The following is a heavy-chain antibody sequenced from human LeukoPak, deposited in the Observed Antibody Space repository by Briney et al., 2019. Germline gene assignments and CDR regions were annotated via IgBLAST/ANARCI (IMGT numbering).Heavy chain of an antibody. V-gene: IGHV3-48*01. CDR1: GFTFSTYG. CDR3: ARDGFAATTGYFFDY. CDR2: ISSSSMTI. D-gene: IGHD1-14*01. Sequence: GGSLRLSCAASGFTFSTYGMNWVRQAPGKGLEWVSYISSSSMTIYYADSVKGRFTISRDNAKTSLDLQMSSLRAEDTAMYYCARDGFAATTGYFFDYWGQGTLVTVSS. J-gene: IGHJ4*02.